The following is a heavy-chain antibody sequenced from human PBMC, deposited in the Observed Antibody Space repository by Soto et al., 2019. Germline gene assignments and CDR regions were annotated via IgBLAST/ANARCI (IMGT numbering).Heavy chain of an antibody. CDR2: ISSSSSTI. CDR1: GFTFSSYS. J-gene: IGHJ4*02. V-gene: IGHV3-48*02. CDR3: ARDQSPGITMVRGVPGY. D-gene: IGHD3-10*01. Sequence: GGSLRLSCAASGFTFSSYSMNWVRQAPGKGLEWVSYISSSSSTIYYADSVKGRFTISRDNAKNSLYLQMNSLRDEDTAVYYCARDQSPGITMVRGVPGYWGQGTLVTVSS.